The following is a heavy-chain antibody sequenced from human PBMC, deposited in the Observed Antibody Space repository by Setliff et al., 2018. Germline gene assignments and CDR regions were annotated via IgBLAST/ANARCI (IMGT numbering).Heavy chain of an antibody. CDR2: ISAYNGNT. V-gene: IGHV1-18*01. D-gene: IGHD1-7*01. CDR3: ARYITGTTPADY. J-gene: IGHJ4*02. Sequence: ASVKVSCKASGYTFTSYGISWVRQAPGQGLEWMGWISAYNGNTNYAQKLQGRVTMTTDTSTSTANMELRSLRSDDTAVYYCARYITGTTPADYWGQGTLVTVSS. CDR1: GYTFTSYG.